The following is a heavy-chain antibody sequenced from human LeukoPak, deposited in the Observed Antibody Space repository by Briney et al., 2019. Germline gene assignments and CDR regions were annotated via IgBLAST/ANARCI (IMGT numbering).Heavy chain of an antibody. CDR2: ISWNSGSL. J-gene: IGHJ2*01. CDR3: ARGLAGDQGYFDF. D-gene: IGHD3-16*01. CDR1: GFIFSDYA. V-gene: IGHV3-9*01. Sequence: GRSLRLSCAASGFIFSDYAMHWVRHAPGKGLEWVSGISWNSGSLAYADSVKGRFTISRDNAKNSLYLQMNSLRTEDTALYYCARGLAGDQGYFDFWGRGTLATVSS.